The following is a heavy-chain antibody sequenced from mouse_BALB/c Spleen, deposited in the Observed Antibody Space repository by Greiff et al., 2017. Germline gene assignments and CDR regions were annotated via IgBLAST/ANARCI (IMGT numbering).Heavy chain of an antibody. J-gene: IGHJ4*01. CDR2: ISSGGSYT. D-gene: IGHD2-14*01. CDR1: GFTFSSYT. CDR3: TREGVRRTSGYAMDY. Sequence: EVKLVESGGGLVKPGGSLKLSCAASGFTFSSYTMSWVRQTPEKRLEWVATISSGGSYTYYPDSVKGRFTISRDNAKNTLYLQMSSLKSEDTAMYYCTREGVRRTSGYAMDYWGQGTSVTVSS. V-gene: IGHV5-6-4*01.